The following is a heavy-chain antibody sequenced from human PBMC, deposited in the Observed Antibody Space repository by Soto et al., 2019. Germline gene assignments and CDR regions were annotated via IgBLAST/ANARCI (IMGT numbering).Heavy chain of an antibody. D-gene: IGHD3-10*01. Sequence: LSLTCAVSGGSISSGGYSWSWIRQPPGKGLEWIGYIYHSGSTYYNPSLKSRVTISVDRSKNQFSLKLSSVTAADTAVYYCARVYMVRGTIIRYFDYWGQGTLVTVSS. J-gene: IGHJ4*02. V-gene: IGHV4-30-2*01. CDR1: GGSISSGGYS. CDR2: IYHSGST. CDR3: ARVYMVRGTIIRYFDY.